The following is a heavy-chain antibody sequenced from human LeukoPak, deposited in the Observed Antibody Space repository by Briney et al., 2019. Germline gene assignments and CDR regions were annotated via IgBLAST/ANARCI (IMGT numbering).Heavy chain of an antibody. Sequence: GGSLRLSCAASGFTFSSYWMHWVRQAPGKGLVWVSRINSDGSSTSYADSVKGRFTISRDNTKNTLYLQMNSLRAEDTAVYYCARGTGYSSGWYNWFDPWGQGTLVTVSS. CDR3: ARGTGYSSGWYNWFDP. D-gene: IGHD6-19*01. V-gene: IGHV3-74*01. CDR1: GFTFSSYW. CDR2: INSDGSST. J-gene: IGHJ5*02.